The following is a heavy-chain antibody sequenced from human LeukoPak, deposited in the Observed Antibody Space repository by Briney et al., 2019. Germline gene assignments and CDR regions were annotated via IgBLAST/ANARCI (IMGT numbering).Heavy chain of an antibody. CDR2: IEYSGRT. D-gene: IGHD2-21*01. CDR3: ARVESNCLHYSGY. CDR1: GGPISSSLYY. V-gene: IGHV4-39*07. Sequence: SETLSLTCTVSGGPISSSLYYWGWMRQPPGKGLEGIGGIEYSGRTYYNPSLRSRVTISVDKSKNQFSLKLSSVTAAHTAVYYCARVESNCLHYSGYRGQGTLGPGPS. J-gene: IGHJ4*01.